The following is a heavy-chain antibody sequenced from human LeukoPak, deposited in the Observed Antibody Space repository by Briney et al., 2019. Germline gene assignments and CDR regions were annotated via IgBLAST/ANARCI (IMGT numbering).Heavy chain of an antibody. CDR1: GGSISSGSYY. J-gene: IGHJ4*02. D-gene: IGHD1-26*01. Sequence: SETLSLTCTVSGGSISSGSYYWSWIRQPAGKGLEWIGRIYTSGSTNYNPSLKSRVTISVDTSKNQFSLKLSSVTAADTAVYYCARAGIVGATGFDYWGQGTLVTVSS. CDR3: ARAGIVGATGFDY. CDR2: IYTSGST. V-gene: IGHV4-61*02.